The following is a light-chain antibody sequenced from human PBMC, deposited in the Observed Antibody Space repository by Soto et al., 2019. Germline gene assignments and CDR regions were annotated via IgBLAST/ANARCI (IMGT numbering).Light chain of an antibody. CDR1: QSVTTR. Sequence: VLTQSPDTLSQSLRRSPTLSCRASQSVTTRLAWYQQKPGQPPRLLISGASVRASGVPVRISGSGSGTDFTLTISGLEPEDFALYYCQQYGGSPITFGLGTRLEIK. J-gene: IGKJ5*01. CDR2: GAS. V-gene: IGKV3-20*01. CDR3: QQYGGSPIT.